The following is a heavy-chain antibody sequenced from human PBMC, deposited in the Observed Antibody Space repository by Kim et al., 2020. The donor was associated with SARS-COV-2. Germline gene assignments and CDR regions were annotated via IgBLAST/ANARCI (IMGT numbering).Heavy chain of an antibody. D-gene: IGHD2-15*01. V-gene: IGHV3-23*01. CDR3: AKDLPLVVVAATAPGGY. J-gene: IGHJ4*02. Sequence: KGRFTISRDNSENTLYLQMSSLRAEDTAVYYCAKDLPLVVVAATAPGGYWGQGTLVTVSS.